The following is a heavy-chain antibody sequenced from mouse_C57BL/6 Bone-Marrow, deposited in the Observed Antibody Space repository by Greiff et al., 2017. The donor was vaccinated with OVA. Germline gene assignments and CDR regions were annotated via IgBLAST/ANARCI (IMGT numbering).Heavy chain of an antibody. CDR1: GFTFSSYA. V-gene: IGHV5-4*01. CDR2: ISASGSYT. J-gene: IGHJ3*01. D-gene: IGHD1-1*02. Sequence: EVQVVEPGGGLVKPGGSLKLSCEASGFTFSSYAMPWVCQTPEKRLEWVATISASGSYTYYPDNVKDRFTISRANAKNSLYLQMSRLKSEDTAMYYCAGGLVLRWGWFAYWGQGTLVTVSA. CDR3: AGGLVLRWGWFAY.